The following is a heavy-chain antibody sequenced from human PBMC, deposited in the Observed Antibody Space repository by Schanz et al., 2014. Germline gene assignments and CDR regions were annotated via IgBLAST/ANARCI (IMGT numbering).Heavy chain of an antibody. Sequence: VQLVESGGGLVKPGGSLRLSCAASGFTFSSYGMHWVRQAPGRGLEWVSRMIGSGSSVFYADSVKGRFTISRDNLKNTVYLQMNSLRAGDTAVYYCAKDGRLPYYGTGSDFDYWGQGTLVAVSS. CDR1: GFTFSSYG. V-gene: IGHV3-23*04. CDR3: AKDGRLPYYGTGSDFDY. CDR2: MIGSGSSV. D-gene: IGHD3-22*01. J-gene: IGHJ4*02.